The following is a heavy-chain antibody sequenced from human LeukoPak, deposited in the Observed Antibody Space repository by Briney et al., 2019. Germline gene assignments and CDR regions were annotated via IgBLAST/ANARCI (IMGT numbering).Heavy chain of an antibody. CDR2: INPSGGST. CDR3: ARGVVVTGDFDY. J-gene: IGHJ4*02. D-gene: IGHD3-22*01. Sequence: RASVKVSCKASGYTFTSYAMHWVRQAPGQGLEWMGIINPSGGSTSYAQKFQGRVTMTRDMSTSTVYMELSSLRSEDTAVYYCARGVVVTGDFDYWGQGTLVTVSS. CDR1: GYTFTSYA. V-gene: IGHV1-46*01.